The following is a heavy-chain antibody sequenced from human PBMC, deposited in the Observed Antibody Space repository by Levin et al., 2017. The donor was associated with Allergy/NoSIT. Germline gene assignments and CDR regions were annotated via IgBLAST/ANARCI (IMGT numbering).Heavy chain of an antibody. CDR3: ARDQGFLHYDRLTGHGEPFDY. V-gene: IGHV3-30*03. CDR1: GFTFSSFG. J-gene: IGHJ4*02. Sequence: GGSLRLSCAASGFTFSSFGMHWVRQPPGKGLEWVAVISFDGSNKYYADSVKGRFTFSRDNSKNTLHLQMNSLRPEDTAVYYCARDQGFLHYDRLTGHGEPFDYWGQGTLVTVSS. CDR2: ISFDGSNK. D-gene: IGHD3-9*01.